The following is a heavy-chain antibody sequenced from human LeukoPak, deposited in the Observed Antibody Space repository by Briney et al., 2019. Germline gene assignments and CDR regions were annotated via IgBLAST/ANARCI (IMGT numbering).Heavy chain of an antibody. V-gene: IGHV4-4*07. J-gene: IGHJ6*02. CDR3: ARDRGVVVPAAILSYYYGMDV. D-gene: IGHD2-2*02. Sequence: SETLSLTCTVSGGSISSFYWSWIRQPAGKGLEWIGRIYTSGSTNYNPSLKSRVTMSVDTSKNQFSLKLSSVTAADTAVYYCARDRGVVVPAAILSYYYGMDVWGQGTTVTVSS. CDR2: IYTSGST. CDR1: GGSISSFY.